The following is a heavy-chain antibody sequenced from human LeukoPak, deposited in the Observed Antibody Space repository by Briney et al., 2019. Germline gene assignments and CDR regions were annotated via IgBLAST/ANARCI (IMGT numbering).Heavy chain of an antibody. CDR2: ISSNGGST. D-gene: IGHD3-10*01. CDR1: GFTFSSYA. V-gene: IGHV3-64D*06. Sequence: TGGSLRLSCSASGFTFSSYAMHWVRQAPRKGLEYVSAISSNGGSTYYADSVKGRFTISRDNSKNTLYLQMSSLRAEDTAVYYCVKDKGSGSSYYYYYDMDVWGKGTTVTVSS. CDR3: VKDKGSGSSYYYYYDMDV. J-gene: IGHJ6*04.